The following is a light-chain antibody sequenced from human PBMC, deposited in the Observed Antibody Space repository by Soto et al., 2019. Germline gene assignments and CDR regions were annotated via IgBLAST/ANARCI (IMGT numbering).Light chain of an antibody. V-gene: IGLV2-23*01. J-gene: IGLJ2*01. CDR1: SSDVGSYNL. Sequence: QSALTQPASVSGSPGQSITISCTGTSSDVGSYNLVSWYQQQPGKAPKLMIYEGSKRPSGVSNRFSGSKSGNTASLTISGLQAEDEADYYCCSYAGSSTVFGGGTKVTVL. CDR3: CSYAGSSTV. CDR2: EGS.